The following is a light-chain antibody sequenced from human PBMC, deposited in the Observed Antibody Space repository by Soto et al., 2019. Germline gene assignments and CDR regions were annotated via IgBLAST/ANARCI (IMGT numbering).Light chain of an antibody. Sequence: EIVLTQSPVTLSLSPGERATLSCRASQTVSSYLLWYQQKPGQAPRLLIYDASNRATGIPARFSGSGSGTDFTLTISSLEPEDFGVYYCQQRSNWPPVTFGGGTKVDIK. CDR1: QTVSSY. CDR3: QQRSNWPPVT. J-gene: IGKJ4*01. V-gene: IGKV3-11*01. CDR2: DAS.